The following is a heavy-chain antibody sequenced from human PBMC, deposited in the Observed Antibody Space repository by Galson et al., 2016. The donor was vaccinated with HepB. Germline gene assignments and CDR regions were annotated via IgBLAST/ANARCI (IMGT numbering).Heavy chain of an antibody. V-gene: IGHV3-23*01. D-gene: IGHD6-6*01. CDR2: ISGSGGST. CDR1: GFTFSSCA. J-gene: IGHJ6*02. Sequence: SLRLSCAASGFTFSSCAMTWVRQAPGKGLEWVSAISGSGGSTYYADSVKGRFTISRDNSKNTLYLQMNSLGAEDTAVYCCAKVGGPEYSSSRIHYYYYAMDVWGQGTTVTVSS. CDR3: AKVGGPEYSSSRIHYYYYAMDV.